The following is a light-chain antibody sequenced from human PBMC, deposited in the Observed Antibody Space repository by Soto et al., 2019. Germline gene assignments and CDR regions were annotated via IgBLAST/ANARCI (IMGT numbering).Light chain of an antibody. CDR1: QSISNW. Sequence: CVAARVRIICRASQSISNWLAWYQQKPGTAPKLLIYHASTLESGVPSMFTGRGSRTKFICTLSSPQDQVFATYNCPAYMSYSFARGTKVDIK. CDR3: PAYMSYS. J-gene: IGKJ1*01. CDR2: HAS. V-gene: IGKV1-5*02.